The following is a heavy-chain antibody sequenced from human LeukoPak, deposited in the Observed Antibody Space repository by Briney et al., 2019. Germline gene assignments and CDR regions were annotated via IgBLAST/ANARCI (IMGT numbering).Heavy chain of an antibody. D-gene: IGHD4-17*01. CDR2: ISAYNGNT. CDR1: GYTFTTYA. Sequence: GASVKVSCKASGYTFTTYAISWVRQAPGQGLEWMGWISAYNGNTNYAQKLQGRVTMTTDTSTSTAYMELRSLRSDDTAVYYCARDQGIRLRGWFDPWGQGTLVTVSS. J-gene: IGHJ5*02. CDR3: ARDQGIRLRGWFDP. V-gene: IGHV1-18*01.